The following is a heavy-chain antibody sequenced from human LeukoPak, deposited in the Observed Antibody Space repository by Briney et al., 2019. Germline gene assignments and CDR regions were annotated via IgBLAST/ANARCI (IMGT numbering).Heavy chain of an antibody. J-gene: IGHJ4*02. Sequence: PGGSLRLSCXASGFTFSSYSMNWVRQAPGKGLEWVSSISSSSSYIYYADSVKGRFTISRDNAKNSLYLQMNSLRAEDTAVYYCARSMAYYYDSSGSIPWGQGTLVTVSS. D-gene: IGHD3-22*01. CDR2: ISSSSSYI. V-gene: IGHV3-21*01. CDR3: ARSMAYYYDSSGSIP. CDR1: GFTFSSYS.